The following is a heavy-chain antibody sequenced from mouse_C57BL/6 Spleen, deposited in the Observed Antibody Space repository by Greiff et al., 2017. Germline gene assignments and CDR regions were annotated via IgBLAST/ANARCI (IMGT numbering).Heavy chain of an antibody. CDR2: IRNKANNHAT. D-gene: IGHD2-3*01. Sequence: DVMLVESGGGLVQPGGSMKLSCAASGFTFSDAWMDWVRQSPEKGLEWVAEIRNKANNHATYYAESVKGRFTISRDDSKSSVYLQMNSLRAEDTGIYYCTRGYDGYYEGFAYWGQGTLVTVSA. CDR3: TRGYDGYYEGFAY. CDR1: GFTFSDAW. V-gene: IGHV6-6*01. J-gene: IGHJ3*01.